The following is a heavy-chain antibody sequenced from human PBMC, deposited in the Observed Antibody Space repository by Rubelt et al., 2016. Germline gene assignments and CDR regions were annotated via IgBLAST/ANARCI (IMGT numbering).Heavy chain of an antibody. J-gene: IGHJ2*01. CDR1: GGSISSSSYY. CDR3: ANGDSEEWYCDV. CDR2: INYSGST. Sequence: QVQLQESGPGLVKPSETLSLTCTVSGGSISSSSYYWGWIRQPPGKGLEWIGSINYSGSTYYNPSLKSRVTISINTSKNQFFGKLSSVTAADTAVYYCANGDSEEWYCDVWGRGTLVTVSS. D-gene: IGHD4-17*01. V-gene: IGHV4-39*01.